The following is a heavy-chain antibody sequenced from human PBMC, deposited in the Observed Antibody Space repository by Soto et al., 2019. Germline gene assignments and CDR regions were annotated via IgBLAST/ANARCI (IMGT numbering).Heavy chain of an antibody. CDR3: AKDNSGSYFPYNWFDP. D-gene: IGHD1-26*01. V-gene: IGHV3-23*01. CDR2: ISVSGGNT. J-gene: IGHJ5*02. CDR1: GFTFSSYA. Sequence: GGSLRLSCAASGFTFSSYAMSWVRQAPGKGLEWVSAISVSGGNTYYADSVEGRFTISRDQSKNTLYLQMNSLRAEDTAVYYCAKDNSGSYFPYNWFDPRGQGTLVTVS.